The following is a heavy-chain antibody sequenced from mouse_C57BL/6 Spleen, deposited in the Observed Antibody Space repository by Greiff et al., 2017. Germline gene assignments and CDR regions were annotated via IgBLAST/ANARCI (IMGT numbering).Heavy chain of an antibody. J-gene: IGHJ2*01. V-gene: IGHV6-3*01. CDR2: IRLKSDNYAT. Sequence: EVQGVESGGGLVQPGGSMKLSCVASGFTFSNYWMNWVRQSPEKGLEWVAQIRLKSDNYATHYAESVKGRFTISRDDSKSSVYLQMNNLRAEDNGIYYCTGLLRPFFDYWGQGTTLTVSS. CDR3: TGLLRPFFDY. D-gene: IGHD1-2*01. CDR1: GFTFSNYW.